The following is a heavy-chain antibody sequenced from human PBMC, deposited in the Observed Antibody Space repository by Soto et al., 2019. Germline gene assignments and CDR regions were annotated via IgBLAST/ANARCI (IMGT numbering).Heavy chain of an antibody. J-gene: IGHJ5*02. V-gene: IGHV1-24*01. CDR1: GYTLTELS. Sequence: ASVKVSCKVSGYTLTELSMHWVRQAPGKGLEWMGGFDPEGGETIYAQKFQGRVTMTEDTSTDTAYMELSSLRSEDTAVYYCATIVVVPAARTDWFDPWGQGTLVTVSS. CDR2: FDPEGGET. D-gene: IGHD2-2*01. CDR3: ATIVVVPAARTDWFDP.